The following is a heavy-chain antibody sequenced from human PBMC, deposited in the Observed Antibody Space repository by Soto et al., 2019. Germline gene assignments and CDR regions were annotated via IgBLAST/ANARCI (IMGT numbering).Heavy chain of an antibody. J-gene: IGHJ6*02. CDR2: IKSKTDGGTT. D-gene: IGHD2-8*01. Sequence: SGGSLRLSCAASGFTFSNAWMNWVRQAPGKGLEWVGRIKSKTDGGTTDYAAPVKGRFTISRDDSKNTLYLQMNSLKTEDTAVYYCTTDNVLMVYATYYYYGMDVWGQGTTVTVSS. V-gene: IGHV3-15*07. CDR1: GFTFSNAW. CDR3: TTDNVLMVYATYYYYGMDV.